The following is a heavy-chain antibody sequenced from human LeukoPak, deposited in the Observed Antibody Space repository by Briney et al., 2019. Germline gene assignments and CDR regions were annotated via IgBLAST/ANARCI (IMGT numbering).Heavy chain of an antibody. D-gene: IGHD3-10*01. CDR3: AKDLLLWFGELLDQYYYYGMDV. CDR1: GFTFSDYY. CDR2: ISSSGSTI. Sequence: GGSLRLSCAASGFTFSDYYMSWIRQAPGKGLEWVSYISSSGSTIYYADSVKGRFTISRDNAKNSLYLQMNSLRAEDTAVYYCAKDLLLWFGELLDQYYYYGMDVWGQGTTVTVSS. J-gene: IGHJ6*02. V-gene: IGHV3-11*01.